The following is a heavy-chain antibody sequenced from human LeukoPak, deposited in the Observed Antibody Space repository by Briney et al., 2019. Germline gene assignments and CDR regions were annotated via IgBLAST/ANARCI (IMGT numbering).Heavy chain of an antibody. CDR2: ISNDGSNE. Sequence: PGGSLRLSCAASGFTFSSYGMHWVRQAPGKGLEWVAVISNDGSNEYYADSVKGRFTISRDNSKNTLYLQMNSLRAEDTAVYFCARGGGGLGYWGQGTLVTVSS. V-gene: IGHV3-30*03. CDR3: ARGGGGLGY. CDR1: GFTFSSYG. D-gene: IGHD3-16*01. J-gene: IGHJ4*02.